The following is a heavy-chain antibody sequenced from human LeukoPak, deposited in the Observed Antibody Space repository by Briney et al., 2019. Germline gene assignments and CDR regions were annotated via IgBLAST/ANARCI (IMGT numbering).Heavy chain of an antibody. Sequence: PGGSLRLSCAASGITVSRDYMSWVRQAPGKGLEWVSAISGSGGSTYYADSVKGRFTISRDNSKNTLYLQMNSLRAEDTAVYYCAKAPREAVSWGQGTLVTVSS. CDR3: AKAPREAVS. J-gene: IGHJ4*02. CDR1: GITVSRDY. V-gene: IGHV3-23*01. CDR2: ISGSGGST.